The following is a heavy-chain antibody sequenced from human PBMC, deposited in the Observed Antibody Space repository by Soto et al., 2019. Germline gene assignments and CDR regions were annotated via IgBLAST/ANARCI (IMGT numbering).Heavy chain of an antibody. J-gene: IGHJ4*02. Sequence: GSLRLSCAASGFSFSSYGMSWVRQAPGKGLEWVSSINDSGDTYYGDSVKGRFTISRDNSKNTLYLQMNSLSAEDTAIYYCEKRVAYSSSSAYFDYWAQGTLVTVSS. D-gene: IGHD6-6*01. V-gene: IGHV3-23*01. CDR3: EKRVAYSSSSAYFDY. CDR1: GFSFSSYG. CDR2: INDSGDT.